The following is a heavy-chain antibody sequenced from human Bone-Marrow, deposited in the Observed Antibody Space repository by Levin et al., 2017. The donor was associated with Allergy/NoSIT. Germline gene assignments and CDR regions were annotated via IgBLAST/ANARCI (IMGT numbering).Heavy chain of an antibody. CDR3: AIHPRDSWDIIFDS. D-gene: IGHD2-21*02. V-gene: IGHV3-23*01. CDR1: GSTFSSSA. CDR2: IRSDSSTT. Sequence: PGGSLRLSCAASGSTFSSSAMSWVRQAPGKGLEWVSSIRSDSSTTYYADSVKGRFTTSRDNSKNTLWLQMNSLSPEDTATYYCAIHPRDSWDIIFDSWGQGALVAVSS. J-gene: IGHJ4*02.